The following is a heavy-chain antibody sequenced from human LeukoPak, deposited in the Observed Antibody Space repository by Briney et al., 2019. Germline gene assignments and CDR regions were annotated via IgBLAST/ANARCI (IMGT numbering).Heavy chain of an antibody. CDR1: GYTFTSYY. Sequence: GASVKVSCKASGYTFTSYYMHWVRQAPGQGLEWMGIINPSGGSTSYAQKFQGRVTMTRDTSTSTVYMELSSLRSEDTAVYYCARELVSEAYGEHKIPFDYWGQGTLVTVSS. V-gene: IGHV1-46*01. J-gene: IGHJ4*02. D-gene: IGHD4-17*01. CDR2: INPSGGST. CDR3: ARELVSEAYGEHKIPFDY.